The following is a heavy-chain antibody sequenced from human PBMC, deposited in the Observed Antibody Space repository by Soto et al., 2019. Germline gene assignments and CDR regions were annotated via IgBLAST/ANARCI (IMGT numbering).Heavy chain of an antibody. Sequence: QVQLVESGGGVVQPGTSLRLSCVGSGFTFRSYVIHWVRQAPGKGLEWVALTSYDGSNNFYGDSVKGRFTTSRDNSRNTVELQMDSLRFEDTALYYCARWGTTGGLDVWGQGTLVSVSS. D-gene: IGHD3-16*01. V-gene: IGHV3-33*05. CDR1: GFTFRSYV. CDR2: TSYDGSNN. CDR3: ARWGTTGGLDV. J-gene: IGHJ4*02.